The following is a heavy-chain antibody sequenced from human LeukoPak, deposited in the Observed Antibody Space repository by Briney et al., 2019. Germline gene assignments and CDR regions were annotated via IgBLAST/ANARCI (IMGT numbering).Heavy chain of an antibody. CDR3: ARARLLWFGEQCYLDV. J-gene: IGHJ6*03. V-gene: IGHV1-69*06. D-gene: IGHD3-10*01. CDR1: EGTFSSYA. Sequence: ASVKVSCKASEGTFSSYAISWVRQAPGQWLEWMGRIIPIFGTANYAQKFQGRVTITADKSTSTAYMELSSLRSEDTAVYYCARARLLWFGEQCYLDVWGKGTTVTVSS. CDR2: IIPIFGTA.